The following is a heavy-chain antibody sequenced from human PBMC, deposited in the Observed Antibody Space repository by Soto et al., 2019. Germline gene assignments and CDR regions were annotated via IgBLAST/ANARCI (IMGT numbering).Heavy chain of an antibody. Sequence: GGSLRLSCAASGFTFSSYAMSWVRQAPGKGLEWVSAISGSGGSTYYADSVKGRFTISRDNSKNTLYLQMNSLRAEDTAVYYCAKDGGFYYDSSGYSTFDYWGQGTLVTVSS. V-gene: IGHV3-23*01. CDR3: AKDGGFYYDSSGYSTFDY. J-gene: IGHJ4*02. D-gene: IGHD3-22*01. CDR1: GFTFSSYA. CDR2: ISGSGGST.